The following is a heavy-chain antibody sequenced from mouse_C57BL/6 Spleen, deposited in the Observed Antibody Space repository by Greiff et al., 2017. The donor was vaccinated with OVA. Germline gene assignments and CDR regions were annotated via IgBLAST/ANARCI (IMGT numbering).Heavy chain of an antibody. CDR2: IYPGSGST. CDR1: GYTFTSYW. V-gene: IGHV1-55*01. Sequence: QVQLQQPGAELVKPGASVKMSCKASGYTFTSYWITWVKQRPGQGLEWIGDIYPGSGSTNYNEKFKSKATLTVDTSSITAYMQLSSLTSEDSAVYSCTSERGSSFACFAYWGQGTLVTVSS. J-gene: IGHJ3*01. D-gene: IGHD1-1*01. CDR3: TSERGSSFACFAY.